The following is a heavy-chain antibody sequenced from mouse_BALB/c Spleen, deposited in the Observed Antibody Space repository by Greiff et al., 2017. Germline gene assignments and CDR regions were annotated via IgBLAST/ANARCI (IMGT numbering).Heavy chain of an antibody. CDR3: ARHELGRWFAY. CDR1: GFTFCSYY. J-gene: IGHJ3*01. V-gene: IGHV5-6-2*01. CDR2: INSNGGST. D-gene: IGHD4-1*01. Sequence: EVHLVESGGGLVKLGGSLKLSCAASGFTFCSYYMSWVRQTPEKRLELVAAINSNGGSTYYPDTVKGRFTISRDNAKNTLYLQMSSLKSEDTALYYCARHELGRWFAYWGQGTLVTVSA.